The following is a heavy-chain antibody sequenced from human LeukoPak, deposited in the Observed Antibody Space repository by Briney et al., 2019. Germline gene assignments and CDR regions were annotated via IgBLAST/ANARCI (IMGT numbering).Heavy chain of an antibody. J-gene: IGHJ4*02. Sequence: PSETLSLTCAVSGSSIRSDYYWGWFRPPPGKGLEWIGSIYHSGSTSYNPSLKSRVTISVDTSQNQFSLNLNSVTAADTAVYYCARNTTDRFFDYWGQGTLVTVSS. CDR3: ARNTTDRFFDY. CDR1: GSSIRSDYY. CDR2: IYHSGST. D-gene: IGHD4-17*01. V-gene: IGHV4-38-2*01.